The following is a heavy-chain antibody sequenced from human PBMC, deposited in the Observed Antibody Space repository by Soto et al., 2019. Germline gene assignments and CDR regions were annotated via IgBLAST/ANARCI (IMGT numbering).Heavy chain of an antibody. J-gene: IGHJ1*01. V-gene: IGHV4-30-4*01. CDR2: IYYSGST. Sequence: PSETLSLTCTVSGGSISSGDYYWSWIRQPPGKGLEWIGYIYYSGSTYYNPSLKSRVTISVDTSKNQFSLKLSSVTAADTAVYYCASLVVVTAMRYFQHWGQGTLVTVS. CDR1: GGSISSGDYY. D-gene: IGHD2-21*02. CDR3: ASLVVVTAMRYFQH.